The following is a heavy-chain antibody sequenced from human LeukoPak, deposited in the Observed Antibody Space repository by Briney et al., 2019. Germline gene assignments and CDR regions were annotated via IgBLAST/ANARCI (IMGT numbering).Heavy chain of an antibody. CDR2: IYYGGST. D-gene: IGHD2-15*01. CDR1: GGSISSSDYY. CDR3: ARALVYCSGGSCTRGYNWFDP. J-gene: IGHJ5*02. Sequence: PSETLSLTCTVSGGSISSSDYYWGWIRQPPGKGLEWIGSIYYGGSTYYNPSLKSRVTISVDTSMNQFSLKLSSVTTADTAVYYCARALVYCSGGSCTRGYNWFDPWGQGTLVTVPS. V-gene: IGHV4-39*01.